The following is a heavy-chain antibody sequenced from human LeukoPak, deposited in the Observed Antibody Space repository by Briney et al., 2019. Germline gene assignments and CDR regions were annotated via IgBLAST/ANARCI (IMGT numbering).Heavy chain of an antibody. Sequence: GGSLRLSCAASGFTFSSYAMSWVRQAPGKGLEWVSAISGSGGSTYYADSVKGRFTISRDNSKNTLYLQMNSLRAEDMAVYYCAKDSRATRIAVAGNPDYWGQGTLVTVSS. CDR3: AKDSRATRIAVAGNPDY. CDR2: ISGSGGST. J-gene: IGHJ4*02. D-gene: IGHD6-19*01. V-gene: IGHV3-23*01. CDR1: GFTFSSYA.